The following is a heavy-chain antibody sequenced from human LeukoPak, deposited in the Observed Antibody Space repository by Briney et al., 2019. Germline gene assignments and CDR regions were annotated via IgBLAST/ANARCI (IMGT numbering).Heavy chain of an antibody. CDR3: ARDQYYDSSAYRQVGAVDI. V-gene: IGHV1-2*02. CDR1: GYTFTAYY. J-gene: IGHJ3*02. D-gene: IGHD3-22*01. CDR2: INPNSGGT. Sequence: ASVKVSCKASGYTFTAYYMHWVRQAPGQGLEWMGWINPNSGGTNYAQKFQGRVTMTRDTSISTAYMELSRLRSDDTALYYCARDQYYDSSAYRQVGAVDIWGQGTMVTVSS.